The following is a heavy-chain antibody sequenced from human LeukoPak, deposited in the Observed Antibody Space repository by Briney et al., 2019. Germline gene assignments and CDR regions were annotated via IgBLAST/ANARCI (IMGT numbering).Heavy chain of an antibody. Sequence: KASETLSLTCTVSGGSISSYYWSWIRQPPGKGLEWIGYIYYSGSTNYNPSLKSRVTISVDTSKNQFSLKLSSVTAADTAVYYCARLSSTRKLDPWGQGTLVTVSS. CDR2: IYYSGST. D-gene: IGHD2-2*01. J-gene: IGHJ5*02. CDR1: GGSISSYY. CDR3: ARLSSTRKLDP. V-gene: IGHV4-59*12.